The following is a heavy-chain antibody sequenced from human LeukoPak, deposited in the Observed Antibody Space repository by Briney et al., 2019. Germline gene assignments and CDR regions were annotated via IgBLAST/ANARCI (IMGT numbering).Heavy chain of an antibody. J-gene: IGHJ6*02. CDR2: INHSGST. CDR1: GYSLSSGYY. D-gene: IGHD6-13*01. Sequence: SETLSLTCTVSGYSLSSGYYWGWIRQPPGKGLEWIGEINHSGSTNYNPSLKSRVTISVDTSKNQFSLKLSSVTAADTAVYYCARVVGAAARVGYYYYGMDVWGQGTTVTVSS. V-gene: IGHV4-38-2*02. CDR3: ARVVGAAARVGYYYYGMDV.